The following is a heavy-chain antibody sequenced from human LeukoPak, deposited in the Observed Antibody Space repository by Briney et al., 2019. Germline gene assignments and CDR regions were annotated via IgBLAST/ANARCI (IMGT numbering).Heavy chain of an antibody. Sequence: PSQTLSLTCAISGDSVSSPSAAWNWLRQSPSRGLEWLGRTYYRSKWYNDYAVSVKSRITINPDTSKNQFSLQLNSVTPEDTAVYYCARAKRQLRYYGMDVWGQGTTVTVSS. CDR1: GDSVSSPSAA. D-gene: IGHD6-13*01. J-gene: IGHJ6*02. CDR3: ARAKRQLRYYGMDV. V-gene: IGHV6-1*01. CDR2: TYYRSKWYN.